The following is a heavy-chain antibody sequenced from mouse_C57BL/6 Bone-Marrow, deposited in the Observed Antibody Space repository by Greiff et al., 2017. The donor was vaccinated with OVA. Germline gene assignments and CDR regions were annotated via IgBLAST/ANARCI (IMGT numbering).Heavy chain of an antibody. J-gene: IGHJ3*01. CDR3: AKAQLRAWFAY. CDR1: GYTFTDYY. V-gene: IGHV1-76*01. Sequence: VQLQQSGAELVRPGASVKLSCKASGYTFTDYYINWVKQRPGQGLEWIARIYPGSGNTYYNEKFKGKATLTAEKSSSTAYMQLSSLTSEDSAVYICAKAQLRAWFAYWGHKTLVTVSA. D-gene: IGHD3-1*01. CDR2: IYPGSGNT.